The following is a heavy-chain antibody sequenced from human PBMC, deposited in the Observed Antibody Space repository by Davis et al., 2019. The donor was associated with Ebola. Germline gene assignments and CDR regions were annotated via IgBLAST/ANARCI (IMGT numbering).Heavy chain of an antibody. CDR1: GFTFSAHT. J-gene: IGHJ4*02. V-gene: IGHV3-64D*08. CDR2: ISSSGKT. CDR3: VKEGTTTIWADSDN. Sequence: PGGSLRLSCSASGFTFSAHTMHWVRQAPGKGLEYVSVISSSGKTYYADSVKGRFTISRDNSQNNVYLQMTSLRVEDTAVYYCVKEGTTTIWADSDNWGQGTLVTVAS. D-gene: IGHD1-26*01.